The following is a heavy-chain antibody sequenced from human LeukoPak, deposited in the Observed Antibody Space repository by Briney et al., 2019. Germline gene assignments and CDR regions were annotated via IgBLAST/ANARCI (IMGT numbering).Heavy chain of an antibody. CDR3: ARYTQHYGFDI. D-gene: IGHD3-3*02. V-gene: IGHV1-8*01. CDR2: MNPRDNT. Sequence: VASVRVSCKASGYTFTIYDINWVRQAPGRGLEWLGWMNPRDNTGYAQKFQGRVTLTRDKSINTAYMELSSLRSEDTAVYYCARYTQHYGFDIWGQGTMVTVSA. J-gene: IGHJ3*02. CDR1: GYTFTIYD.